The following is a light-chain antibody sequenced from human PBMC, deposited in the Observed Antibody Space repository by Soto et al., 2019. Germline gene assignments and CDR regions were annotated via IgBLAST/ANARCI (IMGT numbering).Light chain of an antibody. CDR3: QQYGNSITST. J-gene: IGKJ5*01. V-gene: IGKV3D-11*03. Sequence: IVLTQCPATLSSFPGARLTLWXRAIQVINTGLGWYHHRPGXPTRIXXXQTXIRGAGIPARFIGSGSGTAFTLTISRLEPEDFAVSYCQQYGNSITSTFGQGTRLEIK. CDR1: QVINTG. CDR2: QTX.